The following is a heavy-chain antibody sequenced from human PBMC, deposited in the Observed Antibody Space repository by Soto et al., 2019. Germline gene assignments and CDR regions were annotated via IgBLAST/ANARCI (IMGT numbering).Heavy chain of an antibody. CDR3: TKDPYFDF. CDR1: GFFFSSYG. Sequence: LRLSFTPCGFFFSSYGMHWVRQAAGKGLGGVAGTSLNGSKTYYADSVKGRFTISRDNSKNTVYLQMNSRRVEETAVYYCTKDPYFDFWGQGTLVTVSS. CDR2: TSLNGSKT. J-gene: IGHJ4*02. V-gene: IGHV3-30*18.